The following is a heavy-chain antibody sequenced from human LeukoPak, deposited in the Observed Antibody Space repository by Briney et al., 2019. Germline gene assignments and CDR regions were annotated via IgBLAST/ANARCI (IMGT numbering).Heavy chain of an antibody. CDR1: GYTFTGYY. Sequence: ASVKVSCKASGYTFTGYYMHWVRQAPGQGLEWMGWINPNSGGTNYAQKFQGRVTMTRDKSISTAYLQWSSLKASDTAMYYCARPGGSPPQQFDIWGQGTMVTVSS. J-gene: IGHJ3*02. CDR2: INPNSGGT. CDR3: ARPGGSPPQQFDI. V-gene: IGHV1-2*02. D-gene: IGHD6-13*01.